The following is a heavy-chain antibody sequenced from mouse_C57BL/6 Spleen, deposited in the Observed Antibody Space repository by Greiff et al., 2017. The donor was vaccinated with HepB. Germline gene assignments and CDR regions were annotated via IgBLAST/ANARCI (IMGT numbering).Heavy chain of an antibody. CDR1: GYAFSSSW. D-gene: IGHD2-4*01. V-gene: IGHV1-82*01. CDR3: ARSPYDYAPAY. J-gene: IGHJ3*01. CDR2: IYPGDGDT. Sequence: VMLVESGPELVKPGASVKISCKASGYAFSSSWMNWVKQRPGKGLEWIGRIYPGDGDTNYNGKFKGKATLTADKSSSTAYMQLSSLTSEDSAVYFCARSPYDYAPAYWGQGTLVTVSA.